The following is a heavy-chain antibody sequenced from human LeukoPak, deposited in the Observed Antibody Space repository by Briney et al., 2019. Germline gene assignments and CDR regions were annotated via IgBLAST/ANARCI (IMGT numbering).Heavy chain of an antibody. J-gene: IGHJ5*02. Sequence: SETLSLTCTVSGGSISSYYWSWIRQPAGKGLEWIGRIYTSGSTNYNPSLKSRVTTSVDTSKNQFSLKLSSVTAADTAVYYCAREEALYDFWSGYYRVSWFDPWGQGTLVTVSS. D-gene: IGHD3-3*01. CDR2: IYTSGST. CDR3: AREEALYDFWSGYYRVSWFDP. CDR1: GGSISSYY. V-gene: IGHV4-4*07.